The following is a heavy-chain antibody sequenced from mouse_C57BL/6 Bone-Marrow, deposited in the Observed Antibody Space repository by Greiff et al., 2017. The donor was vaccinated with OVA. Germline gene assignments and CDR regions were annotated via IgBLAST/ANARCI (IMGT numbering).Heavy chain of an antibody. CDR1: GYTFTDYE. CDR2: IDPETGGT. Sequence: VQLQQSGAELVRPGASVTLSCKASGYTFTDYEMHWVKQTPVHGLEWIGAIDPETGGTAYNQKFKGKAILTADKSSSTAYMELRSLTSEDSAVYYCTRGPLLRGYLDVWGTGTTVTVSS. J-gene: IGHJ1*03. V-gene: IGHV1-15*01. CDR3: TRGPLLRGYLDV. D-gene: IGHD1-2*01.